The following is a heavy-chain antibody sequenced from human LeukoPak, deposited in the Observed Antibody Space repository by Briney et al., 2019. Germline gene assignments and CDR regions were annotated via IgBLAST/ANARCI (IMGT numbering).Heavy chain of an antibody. CDR1: GFTFSSYA. CDR2: ISYDGSNK. CDR3: ARDGRYCSGGSCPRAIYYYYGMDV. Sequence: GGSLRLSCAASGFTFSSYAMHWVRQAPGKGLEWVAVISYDGSNKYYADSVKGRFTISRDNSKNTLYLQMNSLRAEDTAVYYCARDGRYCSGGSCPRAIYYYYGMDVWGQGTTVTVSS. V-gene: IGHV3-30-3*01. D-gene: IGHD2-15*01. J-gene: IGHJ6*02.